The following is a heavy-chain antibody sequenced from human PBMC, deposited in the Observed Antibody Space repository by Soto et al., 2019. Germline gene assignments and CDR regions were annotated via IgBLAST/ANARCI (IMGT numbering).Heavy chain of an antibody. V-gene: IGHV1-69*06. D-gene: IGHD2-2*01. J-gene: IGHJ4*02. CDR3: AGRCDSTTCLGHFDY. Sequence: QVQLVQSGAEVKKPGSSVKVSCKASGGTFNNYVVNWVRQAPGQGLEWMGGILPIFATANYAQKFQGRVTSTADKSTSTAYIELTSLRSEDTAVYYCAGRCDSTTCLGHFDYWGQGTLVTVAS. CDR1: GGTFNNYV. CDR2: ILPIFATA.